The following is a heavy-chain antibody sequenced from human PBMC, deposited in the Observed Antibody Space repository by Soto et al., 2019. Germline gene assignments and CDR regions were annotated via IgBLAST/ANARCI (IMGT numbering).Heavy chain of an antibody. CDR1: GFTFSGYW. CDR3: ATESYYHWQY. CDR2: IKQDGSVK. D-gene: IGHD3-9*01. J-gene: IGHJ4*02. Sequence: EVQLVESGGDLVQPGGSLRLSCAASGFTFSGYWMAWVRQAPGKGLEWVANIKQDGSVKYYVDSLKGRFTISRDNAKNSLDLQMDSLRAEDTAVYFCATESYYHWQYWGQGTMVTVSS. V-gene: IGHV3-7*01.